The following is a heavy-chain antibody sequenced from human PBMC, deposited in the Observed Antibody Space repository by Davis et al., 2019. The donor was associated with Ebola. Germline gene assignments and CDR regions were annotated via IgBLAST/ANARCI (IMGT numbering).Heavy chain of an antibody. CDR1: GLTFDDYA. D-gene: IGHD3-10*01. Sequence: SLKISCANSGLTFDDYAMHWFRQAPGKGLEWVSGINSNSGTSAYADSVKGRFTISRDNAQDSLYLQMNSLRTEDTAFYYCAKDFYGSGSYIDAWGQGTLVTVSS. V-gene: IGHV3-9*01. CDR3: AKDFYGSGSYIDA. CDR2: INSNSGTS. J-gene: IGHJ5*02.